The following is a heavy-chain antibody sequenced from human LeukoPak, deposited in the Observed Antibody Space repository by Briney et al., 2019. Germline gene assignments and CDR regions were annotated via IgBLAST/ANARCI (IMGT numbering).Heavy chain of an antibody. J-gene: IGHJ6*03. CDR1: GGTFSSYA. D-gene: IGHD3-10*01. CDR2: IIPIFGTA. V-gene: IGHV1-69*05. Sequence: ASVKVSCKASGGTFSSYAISWVRQAPGQGLEWMGGIIPIFGTANYAQKFQGRVTITTDESTSTAYMELSGLRSEDTAVYYCARAQLWFGEMYYYMDVWGKGITVTVSS. CDR3: ARAQLWFGEMYYYMDV.